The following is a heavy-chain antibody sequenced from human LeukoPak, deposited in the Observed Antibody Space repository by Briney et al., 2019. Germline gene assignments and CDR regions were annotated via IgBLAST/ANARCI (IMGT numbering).Heavy chain of an antibody. V-gene: IGHV4-59*01. J-gene: IGHJ4*02. D-gene: IGHD1-26*01. Sequence: SETLSLTCTVSGGSISSYYWSWIRQPPEKGLEWIGYIYYSGTTDYNPPLKSRVTISVDTSNNQFSLKVSSVTAADTAVYYCARSSGAYRSFDYWGQGTLVPVSS. CDR3: ARSSGAYRSFDY. CDR1: GGSISSYY. CDR2: IYYSGTT.